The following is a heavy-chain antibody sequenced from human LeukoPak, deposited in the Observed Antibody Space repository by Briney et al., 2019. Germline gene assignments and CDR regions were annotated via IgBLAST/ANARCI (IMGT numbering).Heavy chain of an antibody. V-gene: IGHV3-30*18. Sequence: GRSLRLSCAASGFTFSSYGTHWVRQAPGKGLEWVAVISYDGSNKYYADSVKGRFTISRDNSKNTLYLQMNSLRAEDTAVYYCAKATGIGSYSVYYYYMDVWGKGTTVTVSS. CDR2: ISYDGSNK. CDR1: GFTFSSYG. J-gene: IGHJ6*03. CDR3: AKATGIGSYSVYYYYMDV. D-gene: IGHD1-26*01.